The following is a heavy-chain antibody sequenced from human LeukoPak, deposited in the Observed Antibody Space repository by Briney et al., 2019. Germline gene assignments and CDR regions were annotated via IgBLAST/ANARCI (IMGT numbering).Heavy chain of an antibody. CDR2: IYDSGST. J-gene: IGHJ4*02. D-gene: IGHD4-17*01. V-gene: IGHV4-39*01. CDR1: SGSISSSSYY. Sequence: SSETLSLTCTVSSGSISSSSYYWGWIRQPPGKGLEWIGSIYDSGSTYYNPSLKSRVTISVDTSKNHFSLKLSTVTAADTAVYYCARHHDYDDYFDYWGQGTLVTVSS. CDR3: ARHHDYDDYFDY.